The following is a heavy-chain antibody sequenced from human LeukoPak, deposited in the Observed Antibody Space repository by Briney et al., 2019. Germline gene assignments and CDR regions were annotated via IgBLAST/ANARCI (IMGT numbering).Heavy chain of an antibody. CDR1: GYTFTSYG. D-gene: IGHD3-22*01. J-gene: IGHJ4*02. CDR3: ARRKYYYDSSGYYQSDFDY. V-gene: IGHV1-18*01. CDR2: ISAYNGNT. Sequence: GASVKVSCKASGYTFTSYGISWVRQAPGQGLEWMGWISAYNGNTNYAQKFQGRVTITRNTSISTAYMELSSLRSEDTAVYYCARRKYYYDSSGYYQSDFDYWGQGTLVTVSS.